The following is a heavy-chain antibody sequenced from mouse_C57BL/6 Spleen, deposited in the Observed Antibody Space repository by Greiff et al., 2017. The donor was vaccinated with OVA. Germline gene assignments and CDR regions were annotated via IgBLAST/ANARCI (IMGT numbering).Heavy chain of an antibody. J-gene: IGHJ4*01. D-gene: IGHD2-1*01. CDR2: ILPGSGSA. V-gene: IGHV1-9*01. CDR3: ARAGVNYAMDY. Sequence: VQLQQSGAELMKPGASVKLSCKATGYTFTGYWIEWVKQRPGHGLEWMGEILPGSGSANYNEKIKGKGTFNADTDCNTAYMHLSSLTTADSAIYYCARAGVNYAMDYWGQGTSVTVSS. CDR1: GYTFTGYW.